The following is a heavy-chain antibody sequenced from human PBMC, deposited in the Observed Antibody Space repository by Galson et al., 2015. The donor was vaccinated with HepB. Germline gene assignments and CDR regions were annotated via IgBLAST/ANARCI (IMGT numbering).Heavy chain of an antibody. CDR3: ARHVEYCSNGTCYFGMDV. Sequence: LRLSCAASGFTFRDFYMSWVRQAPGKALEYISYISSGGTITFYADSVKGRFTVSRDNAKKSVHLQVNRLTGDDTAVYYCARHVEYCSNGTCYFGMDVWGQGTTVTVSS. D-gene: IGHD2-8*01. CDR1: GFTFRDFY. V-gene: IGHV3-11*01. CDR2: ISSGGTIT. J-gene: IGHJ6*02.